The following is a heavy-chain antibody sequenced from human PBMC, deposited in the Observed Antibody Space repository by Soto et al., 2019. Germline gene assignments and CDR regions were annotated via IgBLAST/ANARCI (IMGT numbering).Heavy chain of an antibody. CDR3: ARRFIQGNRGNHDSFDM. D-gene: IGHD2-15*01. CDR1: GGTFSNYA. V-gene: IGHV1-69*01. Sequence: QVQLVQSGAEVKKPGSSVKVSCKASGGTFSNYAVSWVRQAPGQGLEWMGEVIPIFGTTPYAQKCQGRVTITADESTNTAYLELSSLRSEDTAVYYFARRFIQGNRGNHDSFDMCGQGTIVTVSS. J-gene: IGHJ3*02. CDR2: VIPIFGTT.